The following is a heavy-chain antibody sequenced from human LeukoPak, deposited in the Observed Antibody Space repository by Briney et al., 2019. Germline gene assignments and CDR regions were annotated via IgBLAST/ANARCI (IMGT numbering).Heavy chain of an antibody. CDR2: INPNSGGT. Sequence: ASVKVSCKASGYTFTGYYMYWVRQAPGQGLEWMVWINPNSGGTNYAQKFQGRATMTRDSSISTAYMELSRLRSDDTAVYYCARDILTGYYSVGDYWGQGTLVTVSS. CDR1: GYTFTGYY. CDR3: ARDILTGYYSVGDY. J-gene: IGHJ4*02. D-gene: IGHD3-9*01. V-gene: IGHV1-2*02.